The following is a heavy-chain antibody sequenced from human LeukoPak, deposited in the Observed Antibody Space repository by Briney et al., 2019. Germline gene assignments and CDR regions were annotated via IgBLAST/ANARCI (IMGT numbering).Heavy chain of an antibody. CDR3: AKLSSGSYHPGGDAIDI. V-gene: IGHV3-9*03. J-gene: IGHJ3*02. D-gene: IGHD1-26*01. CDR1: GFTFDDYA. CDR2: ISWNSGSI. Sequence: GRSLRLSCAASGFTFDDYAMHWVRQAPGKGLGWVSGISWNSGSIGYADSVKGRFTISRDNAKNSLYLQMNSLRAEDMALYYCAKLSSGSYHPGGDAIDIWGQGTMVTVSS.